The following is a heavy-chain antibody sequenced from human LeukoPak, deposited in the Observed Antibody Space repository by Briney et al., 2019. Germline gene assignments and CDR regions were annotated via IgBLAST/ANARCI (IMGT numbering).Heavy chain of an antibody. CDR1: GGSISSGDYY. D-gene: IGHD3-22*01. V-gene: IGHV4-30-4*01. CDR3: ARELRYDNSDSGAF. Sequence: SETLSLTCTVSGGSISSGDYYWSWIRQPPGKGLEWIGYIYYSGSTYYNPSLKSRVTISVDTSKNQFSLKLSSVTAADTAVYYCARELRYDNSDSGAFWGQGTVVTVSS. CDR2: IYYSGST. J-gene: IGHJ3*01.